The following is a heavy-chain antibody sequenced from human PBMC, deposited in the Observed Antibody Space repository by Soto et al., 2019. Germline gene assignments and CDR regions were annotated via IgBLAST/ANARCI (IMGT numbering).Heavy chain of an antibody. V-gene: IGHV3-23*01. CDR3: ANERYYYDSSGYYRPVDFDY. Sequence: EVQLLESGGGLVQPGGSLRLSCAASGFTFSSYAMSWVRQAPGKGLEWVSAISGSGGSTYYADSVKGRFTISRDNSKNTLYLQMNSLRAEDTAVYYCANERYYYDSSGYYRPVDFDYWGQGPLVTVSS. J-gene: IGHJ4*02. D-gene: IGHD3-22*01. CDR2: ISGSGGST. CDR1: GFTFSSYA.